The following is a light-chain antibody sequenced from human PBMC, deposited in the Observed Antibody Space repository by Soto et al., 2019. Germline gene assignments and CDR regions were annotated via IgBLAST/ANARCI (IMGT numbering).Light chain of an antibody. CDR3: LQGKHWPWT. J-gene: IGKJ1*01. Sequence: LLTQSPLSLPVTVGQPASISCRSSQGLLYRDRHTYLNWFQQRPGQSPRRLIYKVSTRDSGVPDRFSGSGSDTDFTLNLSRVEAEDVGVYYCLQGKHWPWTFGQGTKVDIK. V-gene: IGKV2-30*01. CDR2: KVS. CDR1: QGLLYRDRHTY.